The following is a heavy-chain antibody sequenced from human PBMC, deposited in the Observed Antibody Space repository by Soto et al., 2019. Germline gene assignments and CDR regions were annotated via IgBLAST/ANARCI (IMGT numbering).Heavy chain of an antibody. D-gene: IGHD4-17*01. J-gene: IGHJ4*02. V-gene: IGHV3-30*18. CDR2: ISYDGSNK. Sequence: QVQLVESGGGVVQPGRSLRLSCAASGFTFSSYGMHWVRQAPGKGLEWVAVISYDGSNKYYADSVKGRFTISRDNSKNTLYLQKNSLRAEDTAVYYCAKVARDYGDYAIFDYWGQGTLVTVSS. CDR3: AKVARDYGDYAIFDY. CDR1: GFTFSSYG.